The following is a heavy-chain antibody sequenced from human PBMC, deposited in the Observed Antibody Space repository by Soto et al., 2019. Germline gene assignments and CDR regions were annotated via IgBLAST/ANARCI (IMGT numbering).Heavy chain of an antibody. J-gene: IGHJ5*02. CDR3: ARHLMATVTRWFDP. Sequence: QLQLQESGPGLVKPSETLSLTCTVSGGSISSSSYYWGWIRQPPGKGLEWIGTIYYTGSTYYNPSPKSRVTIAVDTSKNQFSLKLSSVTAADTAVYYCARHLMATVTRWFDPWGQGTLVTVSS. CDR1: GGSISSSSYY. CDR2: IYYTGST. D-gene: IGHD4-17*01. V-gene: IGHV4-39*01.